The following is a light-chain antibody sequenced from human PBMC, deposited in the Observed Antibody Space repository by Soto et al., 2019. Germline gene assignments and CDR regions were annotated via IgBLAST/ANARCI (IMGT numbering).Light chain of an antibody. V-gene: IGLV2-11*01. CDR1: SSDVGGYNY. J-gene: IGLJ2*01. CDR2: DVS. Sequence: QSALTQPRSVSGSPGQSVTISCTGTSSDVGGYNYVSWYQQNPGKAPKLMIYDVSKRPSGVSDRFSGSKSANTASLIISGLQADDEADYYCCSYAGNTLVVFGGGTKLTVL. CDR3: CSYAGNTLVV.